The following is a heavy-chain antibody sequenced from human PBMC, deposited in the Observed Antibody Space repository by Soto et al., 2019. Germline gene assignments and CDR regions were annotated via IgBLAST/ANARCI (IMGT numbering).Heavy chain of an antibody. CDR3: ATTGPY. CDR2: IWFDGSNK. V-gene: IGHV3-33*01. CDR1: GFTFSSYG. Sequence: QVQLVESGGGVVQPGRSLRLSCAASGFTFSSYGMHWVRQAPGKGLEWVAVIWFDGSNKFYADSVKGRFTNSRDNSKNTVSLQRHSLKDEDSAAYSCATTGPYWGQGTLVTLSS. J-gene: IGHJ4*02.